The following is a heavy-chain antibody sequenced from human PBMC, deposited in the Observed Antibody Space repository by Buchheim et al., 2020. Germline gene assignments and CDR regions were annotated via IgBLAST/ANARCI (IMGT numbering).Heavy chain of an antibody. CDR3: ARALTSSYRSYNWFDP. CDR1: GGSFSGYY. Sequence: QVQLQQWGAGLLKPSETLSLTCAVYGGSFSGYYWSWIRQPPGKGLEWIGEINHSGSTSYNPSLKSRVTISVDTSKNQFSLKLSSVTAADTAVYYCARALTSSYRSYNWFDPWGQGTL. CDR2: INHSGST. D-gene: IGHD2-2*01. V-gene: IGHV4-34*01. J-gene: IGHJ5*02.